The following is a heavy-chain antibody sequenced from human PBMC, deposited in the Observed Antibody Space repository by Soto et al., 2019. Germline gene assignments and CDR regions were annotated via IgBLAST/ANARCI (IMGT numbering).Heavy chain of an antibody. Sequence: QVQLVESGGGVVQPGRSLRLSCAASGFTFRSYAMHWVRQAPGKGLEWVAVMSYDGTNKYYADSVKGRFTISRDNSKNTLYLQMNSLRAEDTALYYCAGDPTCSGWYGAPHYWGQGTLVAVSS. CDR2: MSYDGTNK. V-gene: IGHV3-30-3*01. CDR3: AGDPTCSGWYGAPHY. D-gene: IGHD6-19*01. CDR1: GFTFRSYA. J-gene: IGHJ4*02.